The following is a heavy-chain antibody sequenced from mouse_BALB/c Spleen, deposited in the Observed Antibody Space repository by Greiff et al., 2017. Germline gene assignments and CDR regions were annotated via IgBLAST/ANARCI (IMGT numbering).Heavy chain of an antibody. V-gene: IGHV1S29*02. CDR1: GYTFTDYN. Sequence: VQLKESGPELVKPGASVKISCKASGYTFTDYNMHWVKQSHGKSLEWIGYIYPYNGGTGYNQKFKSKATLTVDNSSSTAYMELRSLTSEDSAVYYCARGDYYGNAWFAYWGQGTLVTVSA. J-gene: IGHJ3*01. CDR3: ARGDYYGNAWFAY. CDR2: IYPYNGGT. D-gene: IGHD2-1*01.